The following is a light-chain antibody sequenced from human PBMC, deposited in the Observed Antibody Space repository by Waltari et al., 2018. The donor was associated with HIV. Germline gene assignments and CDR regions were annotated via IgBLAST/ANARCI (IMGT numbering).Light chain of an antibody. J-gene: IGLJ3*02. V-gene: IGLV2-14*01. CDR3: SSYRNSRTWV. Sequence: QSALTQPASVSGSPGQWITISCTGTNSDIGVYNFVSWYQQHPGKAPTLIIFEVSNRSSGVSDRFSGSKSGNTASLTISGLQAEDEADYYCSSYRNSRTWVFGGGTKLTVL. CDR1: NSDIGVYNF. CDR2: EVS.